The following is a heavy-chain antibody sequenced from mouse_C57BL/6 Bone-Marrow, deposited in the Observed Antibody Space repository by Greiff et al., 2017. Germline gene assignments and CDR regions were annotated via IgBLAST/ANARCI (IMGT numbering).Heavy chain of an antibody. J-gene: IGHJ1*03. V-gene: IGHV5-4*01. Sequence: EVQGVESGGGLVKPGGSLKLSCAASGFTFSSYAMSWVRQTPEKRLEWVATISDGGSYTYYPDNVKGRCTISRDNAKNNLYLQMSHLKSEDTAMYYCARAINSGIYYYGGSYKYFDVWGTGTTVTVSS. CDR2: ISDGGSYT. CDR3: ARAINSGIYYYGGSYKYFDV. CDR1: GFTFSSYA. D-gene: IGHD1-1*01.